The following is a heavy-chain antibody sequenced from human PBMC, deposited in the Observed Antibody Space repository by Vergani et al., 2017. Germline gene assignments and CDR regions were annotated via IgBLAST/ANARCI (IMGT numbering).Heavy chain of an antibody. Sequence: EVQLVESGGVVVQPGGSLRLSCAASGFTFDDYTMHWVRQAPGKGLEWVTLISWDGGSTYYADSVKGRFTISRDNSKNSLYLQMNSLRTEDTALYYCAKASCGVDCYTPDYWGQGTLVTVSS. J-gene: IGHJ4*02. D-gene: IGHD2-21*02. CDR1: GFTFDDYT. CDR2: ISWDGGST. V-gene: IGHV3-43*01. CDR3: AKASCGVDCYTPDY.